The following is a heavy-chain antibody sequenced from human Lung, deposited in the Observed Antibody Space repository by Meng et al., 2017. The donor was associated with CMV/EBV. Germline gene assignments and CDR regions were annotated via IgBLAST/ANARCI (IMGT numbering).Heavy chain of an antibody. V-gene: IGHV5-51*01. Sequence: GGSLRLSCKGSGYSFTTHWIGWVRQMPGKGLEWMGVIYPGDSDTTYSPSFQGRVTISADKSITTAYLQLRSLKASDTAVYYCARQDSYTNYYFDPLGRRALVTFSS. J-gene: IGHJ4*02. CDR1: GYSFTTHW. CDR2: IYPGDSDT. D-gene: IGHD4-11*01. CDR3: ARQDSYTNYYFDP.